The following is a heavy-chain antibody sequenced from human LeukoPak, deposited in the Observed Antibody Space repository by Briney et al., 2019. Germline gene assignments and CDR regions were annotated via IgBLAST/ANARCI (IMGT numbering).Heavy chain of an antibody. D-gene: IGHD4-11*01. V-gene: IGHV5-51*01. Sequence: GESLKLSCKGSGYSFTSYWIGCVRQMPGKGLEWRGIIYPGDSDTRYSPSFQGPVTISADKSISTAYLQWSSLKASDSAMYYCARHEGTLTTLIDYWGQGTLVTVSS. CDR3: ARHEGTLTTLIDY. CDR1: GYSFTSYW. CDR2: IYPGDSDT. J-gene: IGHJ4*02.